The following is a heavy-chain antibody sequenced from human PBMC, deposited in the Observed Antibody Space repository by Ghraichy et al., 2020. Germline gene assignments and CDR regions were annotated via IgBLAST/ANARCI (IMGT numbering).Heavy chain of an antibody. D-gene: IGHD1-1*01. CDR1: GFTFRAYA. CDR2: ISGNSGST. J-gene: IGHJ3*02. V-gene: IGHV3-23*01. CDR3: TKATGGVQSSRTVTFDI. Sequence: GESLRLSCEASGFTFRAYAMSWVRQAPGKGLEWVSGISGNSGSTFYADSVKGRFTISRDNPKNTVYLQLDSLRADDMAVYYCTKATGGVQSSRTVTFDIWGQGTMVTVSS.